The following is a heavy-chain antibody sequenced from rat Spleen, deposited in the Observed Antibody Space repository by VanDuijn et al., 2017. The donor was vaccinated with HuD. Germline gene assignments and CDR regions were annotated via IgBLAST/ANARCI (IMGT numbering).Heavy chain of an antibody. Sequence: EVQLVESGGGLVQPGRSLKLSCAASGFTFSNYGMHWIRQAPTKGLEWVATISSDGRRNYYRDSVKGRFTISRDNAKSSLYLQMDSLRSEDTAIYYCTRGGNYALDAWGQGASVTVSS. V-gene: IGHV5-19*01. D-gene: IGHD1-10*01. CDR3: TRGGNYALDA. J-gene: IGHJ4*01. CDR2: ISSDGRRN. CDR1: GFTFSNYG.